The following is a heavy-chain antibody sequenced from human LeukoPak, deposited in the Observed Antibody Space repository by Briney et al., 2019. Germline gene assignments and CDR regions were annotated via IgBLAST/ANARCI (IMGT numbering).Heavy chain of an antibody. CDR2: INWNGGST. Sequence: GGSLRLSCAASGFTFDDYGMSWVRQAPGKGLEWVSGINWNGGSTGYADSVKGRFTISRDNAKNSPYLQMNSLRAEDTALYYCARDSQYSGYDYHYFDYWGQGTLVTVSS. CDR3: ARDSQYSGYDYHYFDY. D-gene: IGHD5-12*01. V-gene: IGHV3-20*04. CDR1: GFTFDDYG. J-gene: IGHJ4*02.